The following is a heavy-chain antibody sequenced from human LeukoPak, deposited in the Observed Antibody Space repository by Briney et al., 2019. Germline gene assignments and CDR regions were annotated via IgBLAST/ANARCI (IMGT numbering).Heavy chain of an antibody. Sequence: SETLSLTCTVSGGSISIYYWSWIRQPPGKGLEWLGYTYNSGSTLYNPSLKSRVTISVDTSRNEFSLRLTSVTAADTAVYYCARSLSGYYPFDYWGQGTLVTVSS. CDR1: GGSISIYY. CDR2: TYNSGST. D-gene: IGHD3-22*01. CDR3: ARSLSGYYPFDY. V-gene: IGHV4-59*12. J-gene: IGHJ4*02.